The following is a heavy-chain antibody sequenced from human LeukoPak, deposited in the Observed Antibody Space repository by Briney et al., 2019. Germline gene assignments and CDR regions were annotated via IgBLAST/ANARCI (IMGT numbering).Heavy chain of an antibody. CDR1: GGTFSSYA. J-gene: IGHJ4*02. CDR3: ARSGYGDYELDY. D-gene: IGHD4-17*01. Sequence: ASVKVSCKASGGTFSSYAISWVRQAPGQGLEWMGGIIPIFGTANYAQKFQGRVTITADESTSTAYMELSSLRSEDTAVYYCARSGYGDYELDYWGQGTLVTVSS. CDR2: IIPIFGTA. V-gene: IGHV1-69*13.